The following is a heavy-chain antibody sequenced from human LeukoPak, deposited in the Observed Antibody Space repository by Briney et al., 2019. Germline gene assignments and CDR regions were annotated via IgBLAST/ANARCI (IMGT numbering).Heavy chain of an antibody. V-gene: IGHV3-7*01. CDR3: ARDKIVGATHFDY. Sequence: GGSLRLSCAASGFTFMTYWMSWVRQAPGKGLEWVANIDQDGSENYYVDSVKGRFTISRDNARNSLYLQMNSLRAEDTAVYYCARDKIVGATHFDYWGQGTLVTVSS. CDR2: IDQDGSEN. D-gene: IGHD1-26*01. J-gene: IGHJ4*02. CDR1: GFTFMTYW.